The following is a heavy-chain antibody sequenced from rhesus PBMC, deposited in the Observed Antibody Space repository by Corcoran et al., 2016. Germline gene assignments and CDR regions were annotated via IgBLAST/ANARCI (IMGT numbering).Heavy chain of an antibody. V-gene: IGHV4-169*01. J-gene: IGHJ4*01. CDR1: GGSISSRF. Sequence: QLQLQESGPGLVKHSETLSVTCAVSGGSISSRFWTSIRQATGTGLVWIGYIYVSGSSTNYNPSLKSRVTLSVDTSKNQLSLKLSSVTTADTAVYDCASQNYSGSYYYTFDYWGQGVLVTVSS. CDR3: ASQNYSGSYYYTFDY. D-gene: IGHD3-16*01. CDR2: IYVSGSST.